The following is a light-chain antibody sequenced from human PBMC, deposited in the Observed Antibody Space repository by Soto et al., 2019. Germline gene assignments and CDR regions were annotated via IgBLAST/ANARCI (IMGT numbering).Light chain of an antibody. CDR2: EDI. Sequence: QSALTQPASVSGSPGQSITISCTGTSSDVGRYNLVSWYQQHPGKAPKLMIYEDIERPSGVSNRFSGSKSANTASLTISDVQTEDEAEYYCCSYAGGTSVVFGGGTKLTVL. CDR1: SSDVGRYNL. CDR3: CSYAGGTSVV. V-gene: IGLV2-23*01. J-gene: IGLJ2*01.